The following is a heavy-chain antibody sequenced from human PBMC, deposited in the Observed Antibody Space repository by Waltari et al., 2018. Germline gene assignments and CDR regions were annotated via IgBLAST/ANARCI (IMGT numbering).Heavy chain of an antibody. J-gene: IGHJ4*02. Sequence: QVQLQESGPGLVKPSETLSLTCTVSGGSISSHYWIWIRQPPGKGLEWIGYIYYSGSTTYNPSLKSRVTISVDTSKNQFSLKLSSVTAADTALYYCARESTADAYYFDYWGQGTLVTVSS. V-gene: IGHV4-59*11. D-gene: IGHD5-18*01. CDR2: IYYSGST. CDR3: ARESTADAYYFDY. CDR1: GGSISSHY.